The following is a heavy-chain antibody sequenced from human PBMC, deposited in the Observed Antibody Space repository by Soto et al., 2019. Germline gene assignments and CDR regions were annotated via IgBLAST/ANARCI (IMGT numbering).Heavy chain of an antibody. Sequence: SGPTLVNPTQTLTLTCTFSGFSLSTSGVGVGWIRQPPGKALEWLALIYWDDDKRYSPSLKSRLTITKDTSKNQLVLTMTNMDPVDTSTYSCAHSVPTYYYDSSGYYFDYGGQGTLVTVSS. V-gene: IGHV2-5*02. CDR2: IYWDDDK. D-gene: IGHD3-22*01. CDR1: GFSLSTSGVG. J-gene: IGHJ4*02. CDR3: AHSVPTYYYDSSGYYFDY.